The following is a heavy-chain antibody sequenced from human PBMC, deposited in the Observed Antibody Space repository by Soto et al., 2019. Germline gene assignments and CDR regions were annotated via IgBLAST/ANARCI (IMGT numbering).Heavy chain of an antibody. CDR2: IIPIFGTA. J-gene: IGHJ6*02. CDR3: AREASVAVAAMIGGMDV. CDR1: GGTFSSYA. V-gene: IGHV1-69*13. D-gene: IGHD6-19*01. Sequence: GASVKVSCKASGGTFSSYAISWVRQAPGQGLEWMGGIIPIFGTANYAQKFQGRVTITADESTSTAYMELSSLRSEDTAVYYCAREASVAVAAMIGGMDVWGQGTTGTFS.